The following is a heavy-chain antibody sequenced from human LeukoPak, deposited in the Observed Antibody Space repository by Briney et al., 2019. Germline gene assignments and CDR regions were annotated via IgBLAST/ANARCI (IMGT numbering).Heavy chain of an antibody. CDR1: GFTFTGFA. CDR3: AKMKGPGLYYHYSMDV. CDR2: IGGSSGST. Sequence: GESLKISCAASGFTFTGFAMSWVRQAPGKGPEWVSRIGGSSGSTYYADSVKGRFTISRDNSKKTLYLQMNSLRADDTAVYYCAKMKGPGLYYHYSMDVWGKGTTVIVSS. J-gene: IGHJ6*03. V-gene: IGHV3-23*01.